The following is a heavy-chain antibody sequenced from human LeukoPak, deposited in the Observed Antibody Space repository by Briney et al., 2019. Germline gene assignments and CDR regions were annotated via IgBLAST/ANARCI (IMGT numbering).Heavy chain of an antibody. CDR2: IYYSGVT. Sequence: PSQTLSLTCTVSSGSLSIGNYFWTWIRQHPGKGLEWIGNIYYSGVTFYSPSLKSRLTMSADPSKNQFSLRLTLVTAADTAVYYCARWPRVSQYCFDNWGQGTQVTVSS. CDR3: ARWPRVSQYCFDN. J-gene: IGHJ4*02. CDR1: SGSLSIGNYF. V-gene: IGHV4-31*03. D-gene: IGHD6-13*01.